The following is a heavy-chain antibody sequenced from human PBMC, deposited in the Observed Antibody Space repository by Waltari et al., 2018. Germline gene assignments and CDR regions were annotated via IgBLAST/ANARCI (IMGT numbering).Heavy chain of an antibody. V-gene: IGHV3-53*01. CDR1: GFTAVTDY. Sequence: VQLVGSGGGLIKPGGSLSSSCPASGFTAVTDYLSWVARAPGKGLGGVSVIHSGGSTYYADSVKGRFTISRDNAKNTLYLQMNSLRAEDTAVYYCARFRYCCALSPLYSWGQGTLGTVSS. CDR2: IHSGGST. D-gene: IGHD6-25*01. J-gene: IGHJ4*02. CDR3: ARFRYCCALSPLYS.